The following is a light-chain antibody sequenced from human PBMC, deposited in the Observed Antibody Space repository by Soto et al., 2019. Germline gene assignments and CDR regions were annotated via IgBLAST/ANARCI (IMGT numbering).Light chain of an antibody. CDR1: SSDVGGYNF. V-gene: IGLV2-14*03. J-gene: IGLJ1*01. Sequence: QSVLTQPASVFGSPGQSITISCTGTSSDVGGYNFVSWYQQHPGKAPKLMIYEVSSRPSGVSNRFSGSKSGNTASLTISGLQPEDEADYYCSSYTTSGTLVFGTGTKVTVL. CDR2: EVS. CDR3: SSYTTSGTLV.